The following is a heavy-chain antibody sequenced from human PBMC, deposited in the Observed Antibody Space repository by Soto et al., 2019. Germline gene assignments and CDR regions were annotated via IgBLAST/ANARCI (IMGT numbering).Heavy chain of an antibody. CDR2: ISAYNGNT. CDR3: ARDPGYRGKVAFDI. J-gene: IGHJ3*02. V-gene: IGHV1-18*01. Sequence: ASVKGSCKASGYTFTSYGISWVRQAHGQGLEWMGWISAYNGNTNCAQKLQGRVTMTTDTSTSTAYMELRSLRSDDTAVYYCARDPGYRGKVAFDIWGQGTMVTVSS. CDR1: GYTFTSYG. D-gene: IGHD5-12*01.